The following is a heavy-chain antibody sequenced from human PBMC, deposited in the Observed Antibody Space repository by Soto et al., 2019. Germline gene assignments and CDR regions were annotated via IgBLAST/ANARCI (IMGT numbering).Heavy chain of an antibody. CDR3: AREDSRRSPYYFVY. Sequence: ASVKVCCKASGYTFTSYGIHWVRQAPGQRLEWMGWISAGNGNTKYSQKFQGRVTITTDTSASTAYMELSSLRSEDTAVYYCAREDSRRSPYYFVYWGQGTLVSVS. CDR1: GYTFTSYG. J-gene: IGHJ4*02. V-gene: IGHV1-3*01. CDR2: ISAGNGNT.